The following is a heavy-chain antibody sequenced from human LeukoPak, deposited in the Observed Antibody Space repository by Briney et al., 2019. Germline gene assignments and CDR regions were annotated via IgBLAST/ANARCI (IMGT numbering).Heavy chain of an antibody. D-gene: IGHD3-22*01. J-gene: IGHJ3*02. CDR2: IYYSGST. CDR3: ARGRFSYYYDSSGYYNYPDAFDI. Sequence: SETLSLTCTVSGGSISSYYWGWIRQPPGKGLEWIGSIYYSGSTYYNPSLKSRVTISVDTSKNQFSLKLSSVTAADTAVYYCARGRFSYYYDSSGYYNYPDAFDIWGQGTMVTVSS. V-gene: IGHV4-39*07. CDR1: GGSISSYY.